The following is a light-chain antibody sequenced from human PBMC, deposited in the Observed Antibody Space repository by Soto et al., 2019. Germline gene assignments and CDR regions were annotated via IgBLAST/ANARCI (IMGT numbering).Light chain of an antibody. CDR1: QSVSSY. J-gene: IGKJ1*01. CDR2: DAY. V-gene: IGKV3-11*01. CDR3: KQRSNWLWT. Sequence: EIVLTQSPATLSLSPGERATLSCRASQSVSSYLAWYQQKPGQAPRLLIYDAYNRATGIQARFSGSGSGTDFTLTISSLEPEDFAVYYCKQRSNWLWTFGQGTKVDIK.